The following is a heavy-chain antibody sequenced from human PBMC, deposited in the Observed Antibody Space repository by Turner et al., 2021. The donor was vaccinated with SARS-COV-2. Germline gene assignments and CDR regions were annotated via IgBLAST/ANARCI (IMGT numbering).Heavy chain of an antibody. CDR1: ENTLTKLA. CDR2: FDFENGET. J-gene: IGHJ3*01. Sequence: QVQVVQSGAEVKQPGASVTVYCKVSENTLTKLAIHWVRQSPGKGLEWMGGFDFENGETMNAQGCQGRLTLTADTSTNTAYMEMSSLRSEDTAIYYCAKLGVTESLLIIDAFDRWGQGTWVTVSS. CDR3: AKLGVTESLLIIDAFDR. D-gene: IGHD3-9*01. V-gene: IGHV1-24*01.